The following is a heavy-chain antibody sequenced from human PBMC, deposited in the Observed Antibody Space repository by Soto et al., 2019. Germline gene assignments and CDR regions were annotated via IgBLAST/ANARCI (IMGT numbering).Heavy chain of an antibody. V-gene: IGHV5-51*01. CDR3: ARHLSGSSGRSFAFDI. J-gene: IGHJ3*02. Sequence: GESLKISCEGSGYRFIDYYIGWVRQMPGKGLEWMGIIYPRDSDPRYSPSFQGQVTISADESISTAYLQWSSLKASDTAIYYCARHLSGSSGRSFAFDIWGQGTMVTVSS. CDR2: IYPRDSDP. D-gene: IGHD1-26*01. CDR1: GYRFIDYY.